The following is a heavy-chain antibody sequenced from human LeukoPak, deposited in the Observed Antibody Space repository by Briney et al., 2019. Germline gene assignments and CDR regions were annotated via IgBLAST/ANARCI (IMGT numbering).Heavy chain of an antibody. CDR2: IYNSGNT. CDR3: ARDSTHVLLWFGEFQRAFDI. D-gene: IGHD3-10*01. CDR1: GGSISSGDYS. V-gene: IGHV4-30-4*07. J-gene: IGHJ3*02. Sequence: PSETLSLTCAVSGGSISSGDYSWSWIRQPPGEGLAWIGFIYNSGNTYYNPSLKSRVTLSVDTSKNQFSLNLSSVTAADTAVYYCARDSTHVLLWFGEFQRAFDIWGQGTMVTVSS.